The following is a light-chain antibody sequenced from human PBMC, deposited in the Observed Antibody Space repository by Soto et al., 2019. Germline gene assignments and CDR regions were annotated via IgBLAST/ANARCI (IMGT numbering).Light chain of an antibody. Sequence: QSALIQPASVSGSPGQSITISCTGTHSDVGGFDYVSWFQQYPGRAPKLLIFDVRDRPSGVSNRFSGSKSGATASLTISGLHSDDEADYYCVSYTSRTNLVVFGTGTKLTVL. J-gene: IGLJ2*01. V-gene: IGLV2-14*03. CDR3: VSYTSRTNLVV. CDR2: DVR. CDR1: HSDVGGFDY.